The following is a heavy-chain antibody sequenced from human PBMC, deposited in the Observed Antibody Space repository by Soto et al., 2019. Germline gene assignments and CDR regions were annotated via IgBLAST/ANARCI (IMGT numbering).Heavy chain of an antibody. CDR1: GFTFSSYA. CDR2: ISYDGSNK. D-gene: IGHD3-3*02. J-gene: IGHJ6*02. CDR3: ARGVIYGYYGMDV. V-gene: IGHV3-30-3*01. Sequence: GGSLRLSCAASGFTFSSYAMHWVRQAPGKGLEWVAVISYDGSNKYYADSVKGRFTISRDNSKNTLYLQMNSLRAEDTAVYYCARGVIYGYYGMDVWGQGTTVTVSS.